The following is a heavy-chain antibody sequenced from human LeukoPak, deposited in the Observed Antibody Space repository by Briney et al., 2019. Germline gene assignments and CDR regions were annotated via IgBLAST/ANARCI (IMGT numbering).Heavy chain of an antibody. V-gene: IGHV3-23*01. CDR3: AKDRGSSTSCYFQH. Sequence: PGRSLRLSCAASGFTFSSYAMSWVRQAPGKGLEWVSAISGSGGSTYYADSVKGRFTISRDNSKNTLYLQMNSLRAEDTAVYYCAKDRGSSTSCYFQHWGQGTLVTVSS. D-gene: IGHD2-2*01. CDR2: ISGSGGST. CDR1: GFTFSSYA. J-gene: IGHJ1*01.